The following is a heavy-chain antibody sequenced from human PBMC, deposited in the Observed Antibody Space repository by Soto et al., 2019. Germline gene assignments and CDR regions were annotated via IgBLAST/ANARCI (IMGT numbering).Heavy chain of an antibody. V-gene: IGHV3-23*01. Sequence: PGGSLRLSCAASGFTLSLYTINWVRQAPGRGLEWVSSISSGGTTTFYAASVEGRFTISRDKSKNTLYLQMNSLRADDTAVYYCAREGGSIGGWFGRKFDSWGQGTQVTVSS. D-gene: IGHD6-19*01. CDR2: ISSGGTTT. CDR3: AREGGSIGGWFGRKFDS. CDR1: GFTLSLYT. J-gene: IGHJ4*02.